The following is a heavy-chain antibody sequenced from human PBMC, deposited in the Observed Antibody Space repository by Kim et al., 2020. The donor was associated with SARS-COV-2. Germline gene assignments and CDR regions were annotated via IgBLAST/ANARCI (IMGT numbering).Heavy chain of an antibody. CDR1: GYTFTSYY. CDR3: ARGGRLAVAGTATYFDY. J-gene: IGHJ4*02. Sequence: ASVKVSCKASGYTFTSYYMHWVRQAPGQGLEWMGIINPSGGSTSYAQKFQGRVTMTRDTSTSTVYMELSSLRSEDTAVYYCARGGRLAVAGTATYFDYWGQGTLVTVSS. D-gene: IGHD6-19*01. CDR2: INPSGGST. V-gene: IGHV1-46*01.